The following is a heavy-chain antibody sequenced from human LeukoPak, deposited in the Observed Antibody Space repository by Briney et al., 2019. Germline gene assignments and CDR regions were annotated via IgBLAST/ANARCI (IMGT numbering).Heavy chain of an antibody. CDR1: GFTFSDYY. Sequence: GGSLRLSCAASGFTFSDYYMSWIRQAPGKGLEWVSYISSSGSTIYYADSVKGRFTISRDNAKNSLYLQMNSLRAEDTAVYYCARAPPTYYYDSRDYWGQGTLVTVSS. V-gene: IGHV3-11*01. CDR3: ARAPPTYYYDSRDY. D-gene: IGHD3-22*01. J-gene: IGHJ4*02. CDR2: ISSSGSTI.